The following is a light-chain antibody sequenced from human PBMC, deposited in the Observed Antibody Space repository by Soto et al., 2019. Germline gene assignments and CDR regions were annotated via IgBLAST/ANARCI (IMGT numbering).Light chain of an antibody. J-gene: IGKJ1*01. CDR1: QSVSSSY. V-gene: IGKV3-20*01. Sequence: IVLTQSPGTLSQYPGERATLSCRTSQSVSSSYLAWYQQKPGQAPRLLIYGTSSRATAIPDRFSGSGSGTDFTLTISRLEPEDFAVYYCQQYGSSSWTFGQGTKVDIK. CDR2: GTS. CDR3: QQYGSSSWT.